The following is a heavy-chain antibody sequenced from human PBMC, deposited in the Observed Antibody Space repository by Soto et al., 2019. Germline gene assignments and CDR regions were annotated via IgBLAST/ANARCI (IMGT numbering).Heavy chain of an antibody. V-gene: IGHV1-18*04. Sequence: VSVKVSCKASGYTFTSYGISWVRQAPGQGLEWMGWISAYNGNTNYAQKLQGRVTMTTDTSTSTAYMELRSLRSDDTAVYYCCIAARPGYFQHWGQGTLVTVSS. J-gene: IGHJ1*01. CDR2: ISAYNGNT. CDR1: GYTFTSYG. CDR3: CIAARPGYFQH. D-gene: IGHD6-6*01.